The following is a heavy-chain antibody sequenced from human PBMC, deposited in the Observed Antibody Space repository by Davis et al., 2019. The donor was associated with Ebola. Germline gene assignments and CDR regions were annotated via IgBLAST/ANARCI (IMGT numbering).Heavy chain of an antibody. V-gene: IGHV1-46*01. Sequence: ASVKVSCKASGYTFTSYFMHWVRQAPGQGLEWMGVINPSGGGTTYAQKFQGRVTMTRDTSISTAYMEVRSLRSEDTAVYYCARDLIPIFSVHKFDPWGQGTLVTVSS. CDR3: ARDLIPIFSVHKFDP. CDR1: GYTFTSYF. CDR2: INPSGGGT. J-gene: IGHJ5*02. D-gene: IGHD3-9*01.